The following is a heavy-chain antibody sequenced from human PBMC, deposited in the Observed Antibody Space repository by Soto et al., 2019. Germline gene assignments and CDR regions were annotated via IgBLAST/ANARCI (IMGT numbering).Heavy chain of an antibody. CDR1: GGAFTNDI. CDR3: ARDSPIGSAFSGYDAIDY. V-gene: IGHV1-69*08. Sequence: QVQLVQSGAEVKKPGSSVKVSCKASGGAFTNDIITWVRQAPGQGLEWVGRIIPLLDITNYAQKFQGRVTMTADKATSTAFMELNSLISEDTAVYYCARDSPIGSAFSGYDAIDYWGQGTLVTVSS. D-gene: IGHD5-12*01. J-gene: IGHJ4*02. CDR2: IIPLLDIT.